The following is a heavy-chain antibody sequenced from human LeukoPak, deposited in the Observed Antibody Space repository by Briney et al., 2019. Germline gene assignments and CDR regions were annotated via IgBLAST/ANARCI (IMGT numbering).Heavy chain of an antibody. CDR3: ARGTIAGVVYSWFDP. V-gene: IGHV4-31*03. CDR2: IYYSGST. D-gene: IGHD6-13*01. CDR1: GGSISSGGYY. Sequence: SETLSLTCTVSGGSISSGGYYWSWIRQHPGKGLEWIGYIYYSGSTHYNPSLKSRVTISVDTSKNQFSLKLSSVTAADTAVYYCARGTIAGVVYSWFDPWGQGTLVTVSS. J-gene: IGHJ5*02.